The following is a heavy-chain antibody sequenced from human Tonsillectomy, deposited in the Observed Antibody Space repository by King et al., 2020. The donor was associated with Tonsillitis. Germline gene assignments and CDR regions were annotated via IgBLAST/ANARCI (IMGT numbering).Heavy chain of an antibody. D-gene: IGHD5-12*01. CDR3: ARALVSSGYDGEFDY. J-gene: IGHJ4*02. V-gene: IGHV3-30-3*01. CDR1: GFTFSDYA. Sequence: VQLVESGGGVVQPGRSLRLSCAASGFTFSDYAMHWVRQAPGKGLEWVGVIAYAGNNKYYADSVKGRFTISRDNSENTLYLQMSSLRTEDTAVYYCARALVSSGYDGEFDYWGQGTLVTVSS. CDR2: IAYAGNNK.